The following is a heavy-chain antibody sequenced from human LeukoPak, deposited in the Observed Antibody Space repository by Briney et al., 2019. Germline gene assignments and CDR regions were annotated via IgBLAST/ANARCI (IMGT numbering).Heavy chain of an antibody. V-gene: IGHV3-11*01. CDR3: ARAYDFWSGYFTYYFDY. Sequence: GGSLRLSCAASGFTFSDYYMSWIRQAPGKGLEWVSYISGSGHTIHYADSVKGRYTISRDNAKNSLYLQMNSLRAEDTAVYYCARAYDFWSGYFTYYFDYWGEGTLVTVSS. D-gene: IGHD3-3*01. J-gene: IGHJ4*02. CDR1: GFTFSDYY. CDR2: ISGSGHTI.